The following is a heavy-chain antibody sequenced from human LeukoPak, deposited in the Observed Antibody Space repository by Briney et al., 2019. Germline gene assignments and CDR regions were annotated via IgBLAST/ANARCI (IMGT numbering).Heavy chain of an antibody. CDR3: TRQGLEAGAAGTATHL. Sequence: GGSLRLSCAASGFTFSGSAMHWVRQACGKGLEWVGRIRSKANSYATAYAASVQGRFTISRDDSKNTAYLQMNSLKTEDTAVYYCTRQGLEAGAAGTATHLWGRGTLVTVSS. V-gene: IGHV3-73*01. CDR2: IRSKANSYAT. D-gene: IGHD6-13*01. J-gene: IGHJ2*01. CDR1: GFTFSGSA.